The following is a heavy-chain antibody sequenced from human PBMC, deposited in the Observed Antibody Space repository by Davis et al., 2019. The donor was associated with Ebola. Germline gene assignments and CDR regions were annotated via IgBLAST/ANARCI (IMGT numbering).Heavy chain of an antibody. V-gene: IGHV3-74*01. J-gene: IGHJ2*01. CDR2: INSDGSST. CDR3: ARDEIGPGEEGYFDL. Sequence: PGGSLRLSCAASGFTFSSYWMHWVRQAPGKGLVWVSRINSDGSSTSYADSVKGRFTISRDNAKNTLYLQMNSLRAEDTAVYYCARDEIGPGEEGYFDLWGRGTLVTVSS. CDR1: GFTFSSYW. D-gene: IGHD3-16*01.